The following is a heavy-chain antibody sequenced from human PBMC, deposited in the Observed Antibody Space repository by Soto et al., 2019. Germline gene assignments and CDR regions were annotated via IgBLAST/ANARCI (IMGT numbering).Heavy chain of an antibody. J-gene: IGHJ4*02. Sequence: PGGSLRLSCAASGFTFSSYSMSWVRQAPGKGLEWVSAISGSGGSTYYADSVKGRFTISRDNSKNTLYLQMNSLRAEDTAVYYCAKFSSKGGGSCYGCHFDYWGQGTLVTVSS. CDR2: ISGSGGST. CDR1: GFTFSSYS. CDR3: AKFSSKGGGSCYGCHFDY. V-gene: IGHV3-23*01. D-gene: IGHD2-15*01.